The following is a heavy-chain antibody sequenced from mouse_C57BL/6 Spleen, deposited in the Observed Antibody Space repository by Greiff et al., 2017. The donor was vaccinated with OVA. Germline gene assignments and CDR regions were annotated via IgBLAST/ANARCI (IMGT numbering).Heavy chain of an antibody. J-gene: IGHJ2*01. D-gene: IGHD3-2*02. CDR2: IYPGDGDT. CDR1: GYAFSSYW. Sequence: GQVVESGAELVNPGTSLKISCKASGYAFSSYWMNWVKQRPGKGLEWIGQIYPGDGDTNYNGKFKGKATLTADKSSSTAYMQLSSLTSEDSAVYFCARSGSGYDFDYWGQGTTLTVSS. CDR3: ARSGSGYDFDY. V-gene: IGHV1-80*01.